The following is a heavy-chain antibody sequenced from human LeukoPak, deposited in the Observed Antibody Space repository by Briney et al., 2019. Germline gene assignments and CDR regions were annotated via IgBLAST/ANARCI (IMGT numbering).Heavy chain of an antibody. CDR3: ARSYYDILTGYYGTYFDY. CDR2: IKQDGSEK. J-gene: IGHJ4*02. D-gene: IGHD3-9*01. Sequence: GGSLRLSCAAYGFTFSSYWMSWVRQAPGKGLEWVANIKQDGSEKYYVDSVKGRFTISRDNAKNSLYLQMNSLRAEDTAVYYCARSYYDILTGYYGTYFDYWGQGTLVTVSS. CDR1: GFTFSSYW. V-gene: IGHV3-7*01.